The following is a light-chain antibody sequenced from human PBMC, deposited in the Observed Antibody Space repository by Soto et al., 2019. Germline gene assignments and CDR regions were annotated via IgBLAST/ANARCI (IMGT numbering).Light chain of an antibody. CDR1: QSIKTW. J-gene: IGKJ2*01. V-gene: IGKV1-5*03. CDR3: QHYNTYSQYT. Sequence: IQMTQSPSTLSASVGDRVTITCRASQSIKTWLAWYQQKPGRAPNLLIYKASSLESGVPSRFSGTGSGTEFTLTISSLQPDDFATYYCQHYNTYSQYTFGQGTKLEIK. CDR2: KAS.